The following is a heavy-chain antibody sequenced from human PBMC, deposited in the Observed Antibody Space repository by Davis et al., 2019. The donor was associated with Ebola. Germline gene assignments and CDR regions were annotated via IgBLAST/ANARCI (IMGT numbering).Heavy chain of an antibody. D-gene: IGHD3-3*01. CDR3: ARQSSYYDFWSGSGPIDY. CDR1: GGSISSYY. V-gene: IGHV4-59*08. CDR2: IYYSGST. J-gene: IGHJ4*02. Sequence: PSETLSLTCTVSGGSISSYYWSWIRQPPGKGLEWIGYIYYSGSTNYNPSLKSRVTISVDMSKNQFSLKLSSVTAADTAVYYCARQSSYYDFWSGSGPIDYWGQGTLVTVSS.